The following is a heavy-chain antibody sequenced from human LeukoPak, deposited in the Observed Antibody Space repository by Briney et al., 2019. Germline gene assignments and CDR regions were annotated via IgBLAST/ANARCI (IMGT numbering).Heavy chain of an antibody. D-gene: IGHD6-19*01. CDR2: ISYDGSNK. V-gene: IGHV3-30*18. Sequence: GGSLRLSCAASGFTFSYYGIHWVRQAPGKGLEWVAVISYDGSNKYYADSVKGRFTISRDNSKNTLYLQMNSLRAEDTAVYYCAKGSVAGTAHYFDYWGQGTLVTVSS. CDR3: AKGSVAGTAHYFDY. CDR1: GFTFSYYG. J-gene: IGHJ4*02.